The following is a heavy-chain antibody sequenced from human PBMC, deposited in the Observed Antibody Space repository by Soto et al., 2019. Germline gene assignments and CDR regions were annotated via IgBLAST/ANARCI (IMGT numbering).Heavy chain of an antibody. V-gene: IGHV1-18*01. CDR2: IIAYIGKT. J-gene: IGHJ4*02. Sequence: ASVKVSCKASGYTFTSYGISWVRQAPGQGLEWMGRIIAYIGKTNYAQKFQGRVTITADTSTSTAYMELSSLRSEDTAVYYCAREPRFLEWLSLRRGFDYWGQGTLVTVSS. D-gene: IGHD3-3*01. CDR3: AREPRFLEWLSLRRGFDY. CDR1: GYTFTSYG.